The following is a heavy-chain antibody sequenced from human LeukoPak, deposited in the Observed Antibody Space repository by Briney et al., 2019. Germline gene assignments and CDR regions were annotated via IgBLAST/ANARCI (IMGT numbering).Heavy chain of an antibody. J-gene: IGHJ4*02. V-gene: IGHV3-23*01. D-gene: IGHD3-22*01. CDR2: ISGSGSSM. CDR1: GFTFRSYA. Sequence: GGSLRLSCATSGFTFRSYAMTWVRQAPGKGLEWVSGISGSGSSMYYPDSVKGRFTISRDNSKNTLYLQMSSLRADDTAVYYCAKGAYYDSSGYYYFDYWGQGTLVTVS. CDR3: AKGAYYDSSGYYYFDY.